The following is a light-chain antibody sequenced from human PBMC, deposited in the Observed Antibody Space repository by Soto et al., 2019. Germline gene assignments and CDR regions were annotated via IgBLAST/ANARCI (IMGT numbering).Light chain of an antibody. CDR1: SSNIGAGYD. CDR2: GNS. J-gene: IGLJ1*01. Sequence: QSVLTQPPSVSGAPGQRVTISCTGSSSNIGAGYDVHWYQQLPGTAPKLLIYGNSNRPSGVPDRFSGSKSGTSASLAITGFQAEDEAGYYCQSYDSSLNGRVFGTGTKLTVL. V-gene: IGLV1-40*01. CDR3: QSYDSSLNGRV.